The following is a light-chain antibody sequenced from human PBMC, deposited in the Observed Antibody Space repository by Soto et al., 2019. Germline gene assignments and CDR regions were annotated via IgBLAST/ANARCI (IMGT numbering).Light chain of an antibody. CDR2: GAS. CDR3: QQYNNWPPIT. Sequence: EIVMTQPPATLSVSPGERYTLSCRASQSVSSNLAWYQQEPRQAPRLXXYGASTRATGIPARFSGSGAATEFFLTTSSLQSDDFAVYYGQQYNNWPPITFGQGTRLEIK. V-gene: IGKV3-15*01. J-gene: IGKJ5*01. CDR1: QSVSSN.